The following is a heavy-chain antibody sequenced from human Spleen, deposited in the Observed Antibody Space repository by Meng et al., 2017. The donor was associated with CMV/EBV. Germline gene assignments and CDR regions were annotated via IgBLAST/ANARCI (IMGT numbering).Heavy chain of an antibody. CDR2: IYRGGST. V-gene: IGHV3-53*01. J-gene: IGHJ5*02. CDR3: AREHCDGGSCFDP. D-gene: IGHD2-15*01. CDR1: GFTVSSNY. Sequence: LSLTYAASGFTVSSNYMSWVRQAPGKGLEWVSVIYRGGSTYYADSVKGRFTISRDNSKNTVYLQMNSLRAEDTAVYYCAREHCDGGSCFDPWGQGTLVTVSS.